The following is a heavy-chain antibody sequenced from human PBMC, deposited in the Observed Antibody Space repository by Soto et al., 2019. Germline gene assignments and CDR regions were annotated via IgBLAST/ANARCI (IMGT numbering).Heavy chain of an antibody. CDR2: MNPNSGNT. CDR1: GYTFTSYD. D-gene: IGHD3-10*01. J-gene: IGHJ6*02. V-gene: IGHV1-8*01. Sequence: ASVKVSCKASGYTFTSYDINWVRQATGQGLEWMGWMNPNSGNTGYAQKFQGRVTMTRNTSISTAYMELSSLRSEDTAVYYCASSTVTMVRGVFPPYYYYGMDVWGQGTTVTVSS. CDR3: ASSTVTMVRGVFPPYYYYGMDV.